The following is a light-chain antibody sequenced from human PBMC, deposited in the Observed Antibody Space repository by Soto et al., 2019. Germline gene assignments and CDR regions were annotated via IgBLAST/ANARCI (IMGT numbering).Light chain of an antibody. CDR3: QQYGSSPLT. J-gene: IGKJ1*01. CDR1: QSISTY. CDR2: AAS. Sequence: DIQMTQSPSSLSVSVGDRVTITCRTSQSISTYLNWYQQKPGKPPKVLIYAASSLQSGVPSRFSGSGSGTDFTLTISRLEPEDCAVYYCQQYGSSPLTFGQGTKVDI. V-gene: IGKV1-39*01.